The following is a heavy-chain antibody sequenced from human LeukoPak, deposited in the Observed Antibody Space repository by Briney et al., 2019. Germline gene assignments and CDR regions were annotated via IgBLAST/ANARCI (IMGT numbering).Heavy chain of an antibody. D-gene: IGHD5-18*01. CDR3: TQYTYGFFQY. Sequence: GGSLRLSCAASGFTFSSYWMSWVRQAPGKGLEWVAYIKQDGSEKYYADSVKGRFTISRDDAKNSLYLQMNSLKTEDTAVYYRTQYTYGFFQYWGQGTLVTVSS. V-gene: IGHV3-7*03. CDR2: IKQDGSEK. J-gene: IGHJ4*02. CDR1: GFTFSSYW.